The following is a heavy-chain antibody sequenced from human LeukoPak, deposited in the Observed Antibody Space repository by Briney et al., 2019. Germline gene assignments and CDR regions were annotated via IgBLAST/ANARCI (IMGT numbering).Heavy chain of an antibody. V-gene: IGHV1-69*04. CDR1: GGTFSSYA. J-gene: IGHJ4*02. CDR2: IIPILGIA. CDR3: ARDRYSAGDFGY. Sequence: SVKVSCKASGGTFSSYAISWVRQAPGQGLEWMGRIIPILGIANYPQKFQGRVTITADKSTSTAYMELSSLRSEDTAVYYCARDRYSAGDFGYWGQGTLVTVSS. D-gene: IGHD2-21*01.